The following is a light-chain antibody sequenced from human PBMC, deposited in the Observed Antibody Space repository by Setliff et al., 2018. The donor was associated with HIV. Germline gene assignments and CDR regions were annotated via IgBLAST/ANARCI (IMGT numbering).Light chain of an antibody. CDR3: SSYTRTTTLA. J-gene: IGLJ1*01. V-gene: IGLV2-14*03. Sequence: QSALTQPASVSGSPGQSITISCTGTSGDIGRYNYVSWYQQHPGKAPKLMIYDVNNRPSGVSNRFSGSKSGNTASLTISGLQAEDEADYYCSSYTRTTTLAFGTGTKVTVL. CDR1: SGDIGRYNY. CDR2: DVN.